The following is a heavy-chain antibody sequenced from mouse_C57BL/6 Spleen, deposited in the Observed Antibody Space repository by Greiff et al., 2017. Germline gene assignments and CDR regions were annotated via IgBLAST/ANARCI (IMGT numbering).Heavy chain of an antibody. CDR1: GYSFTGYY. V-gene: IGHV1-42*01. CDR3: AREENPYYAMDY. CDR2: INPSNGGT. J-gene: IGHJ4*01. Sequence: VQLQQSGPELVKPGASVKISCKASGYSFTGYYMNWVKQSPEKSLEWIGEINPSNGGTNYNQKFKAKATLTVDKSSSTAYMQLKSLTSEDSADYYCAREENPYYAMDYWGQGTSVTVSS.